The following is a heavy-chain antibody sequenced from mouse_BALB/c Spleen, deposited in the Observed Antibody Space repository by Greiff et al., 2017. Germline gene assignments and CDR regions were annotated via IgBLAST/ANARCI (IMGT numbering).Heavy chain of an antibody. J-gene: IGHJ2*01. D-gene: IGHD2-4*01. Sequence: QVQLQQSGPGLVAPSQSLSITCTVSGFSLTSYDISWIRQPPGKGLEWLGVIWTGGGTNYNSAFMSRLSISKDNSKSQVFLKMNSLQTDDTAIYYCVRNDYDGFDYWGQGTTLTVSS. CDR3: VRNDYDGFDY. CDR2: IWTGGGT. V-gene: IGHV2-9-2*01. CDR1: GFSLTSYD.